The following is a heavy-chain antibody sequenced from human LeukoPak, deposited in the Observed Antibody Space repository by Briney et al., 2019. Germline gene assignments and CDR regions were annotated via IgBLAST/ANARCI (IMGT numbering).Heavy chain of an antibody. Sequence: GGSLRLSCAASGFTFSSYGMHWVRQAPGKGLEWVAVIWYDGSNKYYADSVKGRFTISRDNPKNTLYLQMNSLRAEDTAVYYCARDDIAVAGNDAFDIWGQGTMVTVSS. D-gene: IGHD6-19*01. J-gene: IGHJ3*02. CDR1: GFTFSSYG. V-gene: IGHV3-33*01. CDR3: ARDDIAVAGNDAFDI. CDR2: IWYDGSNK.